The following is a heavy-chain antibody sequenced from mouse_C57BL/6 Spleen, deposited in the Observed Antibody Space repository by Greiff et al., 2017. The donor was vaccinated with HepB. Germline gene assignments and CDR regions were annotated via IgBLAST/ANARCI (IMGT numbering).Heavy chain of an antibody. CDR3: ARRSTTVGDY. CDR2: ISSGGSYT. Sequence: EVKLVESGGDLVKPGGSLKLSCAASGFTFSSYGMSWVRQTPDKRLEWVATISSGGSYTYYPDSVKGRCTISRDNAKNTLYLQMSSLKSEDTAMYYWARRSTTVGDYWGQGTTLTVSS. V-gene: IGHV5-6*02. CDR1: GFTFSSYG. D-gene: IGHD1-1*01. J-gene: IGHJ2*01.